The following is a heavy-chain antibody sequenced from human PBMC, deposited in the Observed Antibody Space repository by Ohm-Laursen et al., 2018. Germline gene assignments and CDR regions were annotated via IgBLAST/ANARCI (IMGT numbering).Heavy chain of an antibody. CDR1: GGSFSGYY. D-gene: IGHD3-10*01. Sequence: TLSLTCAVYGGSFSGYYWSWIRQPPGKGLEWIGEINHSGSTNYNPSLKSRVTISVDTSKNQFSLKLSSVTAADTAVYYCARGRFRGVITQWGQGTLVTVSS. CDR3: ARGRFRGVITQ. CDR2: INHSGST. J-gene: IGHJ4*02. V-gene: IGHV4-34*01.